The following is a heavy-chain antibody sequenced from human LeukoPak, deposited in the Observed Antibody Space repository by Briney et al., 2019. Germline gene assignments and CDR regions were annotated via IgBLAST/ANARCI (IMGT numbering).Heavy chain of an antibody. J-gene: IGHJ4*02. CDR2: ICYSGYT. CDR3: ARSTLTIFGVVIYYFDY. CDR1: GGSISSSGYY. D-gene: IGHD3-3*01. Sequence: SETLSLTCTVSGGSISSSGYYWGWIRQPPGKGLEWIGSICYSGYTYYNPSLKSRVTISVDTSKNQFSLKLSSVTAADTAVYYCARSTLTIFGVVIYYFDYWGQGTLVTVSS. V-gene: IGHV4-39*07.